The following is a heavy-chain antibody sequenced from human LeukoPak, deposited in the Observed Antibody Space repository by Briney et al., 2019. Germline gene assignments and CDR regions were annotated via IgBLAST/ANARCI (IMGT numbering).Heavy chain of an antibody. D-gene: IGHD6-13*01. CDR1: GFIFSNYA. V-gene: IGHV3-30*04. Sequence: GGSLRLSCSASGFIFSNYAMHWVRQAPGKGLEWVGVISYDGSNEYYADSVKGRSTISRDNAKNTLFLEMNSLRPEDTAVYYCAKGGLQLVRYSFDHWGQGALVTVSS. CDR2: ISYDGSNE. J-gene: IGHJ4*02. CDR3: AKGGLQLVRYSFDH.